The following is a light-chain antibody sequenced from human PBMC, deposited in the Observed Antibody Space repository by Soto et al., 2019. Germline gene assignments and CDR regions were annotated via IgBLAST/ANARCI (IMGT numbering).Light chain of an antibody. V-gene: IGLV2-14*01. CDR2: DVS. Sequence: QSALTQPASVSGSPGQSIAISCTGTSSDVGGYNYVSWYQQHPGKAPKLMIFDVSNRPSGVSNRFSGSKSGDTASLTISGLQAEDEADYYCKSYTSGRTYVFGTGTKVTVL. CDR3: KSYTSGRTYV. CDR1: SSDVGGYNY. J-gene: IGLJ1*01.